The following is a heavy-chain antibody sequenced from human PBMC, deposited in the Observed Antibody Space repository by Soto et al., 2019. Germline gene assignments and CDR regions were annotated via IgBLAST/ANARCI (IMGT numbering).Heavy chain of an antibody. D-gene: IGHD2-15*01. CDR1: DFSRSAPRMG. V-gene: IGHV2-70*04. CDR2: INCDDDK. J-gene: IGHJ5*02. CDR3: ARMGGLFRYFDP. Sequence: SGLTLSSPTPTFTLTCYFSDFSRSAPRMGVGWIRQHGVKSLEWIARINCDDDKVYSRYVKTRITINMYTSKDQVDLRMTDMDAMDTATYSCARMGGLFRYFDPWGQGIVVTVSS.